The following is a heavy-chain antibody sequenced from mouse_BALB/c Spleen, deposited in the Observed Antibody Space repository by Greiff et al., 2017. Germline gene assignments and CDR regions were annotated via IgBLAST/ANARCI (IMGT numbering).Heavy chain of an antibody. J-gene: IGHJ4*01. D-gene: IGHD2-1*01. CDR1: GFSLTSYG. CDR2: IWAGGST. CDR3: ARVYGNYGYYAMDY. V-gene: IGHV2-9*02. Sequence: VKLKESGPGLVAPSQSLSITCTVSGFSLTSYGVHWVRQPPGKGLEWLGVIWAGGSTNYNSALMSRLSISKDNSKSQVFLKMNSLQTDDTAMYYCARVYGNYGYYAMDYWGQGTSVTVSS.